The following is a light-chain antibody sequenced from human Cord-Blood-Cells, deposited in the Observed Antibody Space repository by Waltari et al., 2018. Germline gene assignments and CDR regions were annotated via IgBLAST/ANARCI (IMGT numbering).Light chain of an antibody. CDR2: AAS. CDR3: QQSYSTPYP. CDR1: QSMPSY. V-gene: IGKV1-39*01. Sequence: DIQMTQSPSSLSASVGDRVTITCRASQSMPSYLNWYQQKPGKAPKLLIYAASSLQSGVPSRFSGSGSGTDFTLTISSLQPEDFATYYCQQSYSTPYPFGQGTKLEI. J-gene: IGKJ2*01.